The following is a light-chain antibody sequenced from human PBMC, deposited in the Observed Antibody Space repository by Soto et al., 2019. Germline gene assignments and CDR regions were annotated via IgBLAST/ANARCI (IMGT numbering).Light chain of an antibody. Sequence: IQLTQSPPTLSASVGDRVTITCRASQTISTWMAWYQQKPGKAPKLLVYDASTLQSGVASRFSGSGSGTEFTLIISGLQPDDFATYYCQQTFSTQISFGGGTKVEIK. CDR2: DAS. CDR3: QQTFSTQIS. CDR1: QTISTW. J-gene: IGKJ4*02. V-gene: IGKV1-5*01.